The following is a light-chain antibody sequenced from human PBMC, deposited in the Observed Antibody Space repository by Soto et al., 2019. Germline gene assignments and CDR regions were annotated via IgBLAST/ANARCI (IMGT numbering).Light chain of an antibody. V-gene: IGKV3-15*01. Sequence: EIVMTQSPATLSVSPGERATLSCRASQSVSNNLAWYQQKPGQAPRLLIYGASTRATGIPARFSASGSGTEFTLTITSLQTEDFAVYYCQQYNQWPHPFGGGTKVDIK. CDR1: QSVSNN. J-gene: IGKJ4*01. CDR3: QQYNQWPHP. CDR2: GAS.